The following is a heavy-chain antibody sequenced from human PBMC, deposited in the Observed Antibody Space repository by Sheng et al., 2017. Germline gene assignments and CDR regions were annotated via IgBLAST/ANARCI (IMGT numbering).Heavy chain of an antibody. Sequence: QVQLQESGPGLVKPSETLSLTCTVSGGSISSYYWSWIRQPPGKGLEWIGSIYHSGSTYYNPSLKSRVTISVDTSKNQFSLKLSSVTAADTAVYYCARARLSKSSVDYWGQGTLVTVSS. J-gene: IGHJ4*02. CDR1: GGSISSYY. D-gene: IGHD6-19*01. CDR3: ARARLSKSSVDY. V-gene: IGHV4-59*08. CDR2: IYHSGST.